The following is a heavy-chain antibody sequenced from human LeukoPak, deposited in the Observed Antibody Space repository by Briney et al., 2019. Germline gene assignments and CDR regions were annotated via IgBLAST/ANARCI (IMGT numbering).Heavy chain of an antibody. Sequence: ASVKVSCKSSGHTFTGYYMHWVRQAPGQGLEWMGWINPHRGGTNYAQKFQGRVTMTRDTSISTAYMELSRLRSDDTAVYYCAREDAVGGFDYWGQGTLVTVSS. D-gene: IGHD6-19*01. CDR3: AREDAVGGFDY. J-gene: IGHJ4*02. CDR1: GHTFTGYY. V-gene: IGHV1-2*02. CDR2: INPHRGGT.